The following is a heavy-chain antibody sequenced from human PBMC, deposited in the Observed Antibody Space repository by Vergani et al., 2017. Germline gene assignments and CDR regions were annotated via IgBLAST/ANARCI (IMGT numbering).Heavy chain of an antibody. CDR3: AKDRVAVAEYFDY. Sequence: VQLVESGGGLVKPGGSLRLSCAASGFTFSNAWMSWVRQAPGKGLEWVGRIKSKTDGGTTDYAAPVKGRFTISRDNSKNTLYLQMNSLRAEDTAVYYCAKDRVAVAEYFDYWGQGTLVTVSS. CDR1: GFTFSNAW. J-gene: IGHJ4*02. CDR2: IKSKTDGGTT. V-gene: IGHV3-15*01. D-gene: IGHD6-19*01.